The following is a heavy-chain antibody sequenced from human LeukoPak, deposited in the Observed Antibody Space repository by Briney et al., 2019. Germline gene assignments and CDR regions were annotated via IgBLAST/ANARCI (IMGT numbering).Heavy chain of an antibody. D-gene: IGHD3-10*01. CDR1: GGSISTDY. Sequence: PSETLSLTCTVSGGSISTDYWSWIRQPAGKGLEWIGRIYSSGSTNYNPSLKSRVTMSVDTSKNQFSLKLSSVTAADTAVYYCARDFGAGSYLYGMDVWGQGTAVTVSS. J-gene: IGHJ6*02. V-gene: IGHV4-4*07. CDR3: ARDFGAGSYLYGMDV. CDR2: IYSSGST.